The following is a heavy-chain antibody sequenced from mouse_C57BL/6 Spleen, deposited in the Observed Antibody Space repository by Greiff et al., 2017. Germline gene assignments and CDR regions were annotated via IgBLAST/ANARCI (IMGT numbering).Heavy chain of an antibody. CDR2: LRSGGST. D-gene: IGHD1-2*01. J-gene: IGHJ3*01. CDR3: ARRDDGPLAY. Sequence: VQLQESGPGLVQPSQSLSITCTVSGFSLTSYGVPWVRQSPGKGLEWLGVLRSGGSTDYNAAFVSRLSISKDNSKSQVVFEMNSLQADDTAIYYCARRDDGPLAYWGQGTLVTVSA. V-gene: IGHV2-2*01. CDR1: GFSLTSYG.